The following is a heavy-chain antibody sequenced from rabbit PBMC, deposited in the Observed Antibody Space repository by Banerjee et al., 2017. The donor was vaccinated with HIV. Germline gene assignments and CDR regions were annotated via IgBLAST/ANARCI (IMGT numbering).Heavy chain of an antibody. V-gene: IGHV1S47*01. CDR2: IYPAAGAT. J-gene: IGHJ3*01. Sequence: QEQPVESGGGLVQPGGSLKLSCKASGLDFSSYSMSWVRQAPGKGLEWIGCIYPAAGATDYATWVNGRFTISLDNAQNTVTLQMTSLTGADTATYFCARGLVAGVLDLWGQGTLVTVS. D-gene: IGHD3-3*01. CDR1: GLDFSSYS. CDR3: ARGLVAGVLDL.